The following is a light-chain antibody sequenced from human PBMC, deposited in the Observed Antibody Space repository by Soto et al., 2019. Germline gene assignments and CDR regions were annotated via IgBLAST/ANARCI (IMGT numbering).Light chain of an antibody. CDR1: QSVSSY. CDR2: DAS. V-gene: IGKV3-11*01. Sequence: EIVMTQSPATLSVSPGERATLSCRASQSVSSYLAWYQQKSGQAPRLLIYDASNRATGIPARFSGSGSGTDFTLTISSLEPEDFAVYYCQQGSNWPPGLTFGGGTKVDIK. CDR3: QQGSNWPPGLT. J-gene: IGKJ4*01.